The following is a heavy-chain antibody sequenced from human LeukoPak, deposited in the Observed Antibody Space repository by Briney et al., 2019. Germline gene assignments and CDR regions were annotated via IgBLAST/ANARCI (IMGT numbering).Heavy chain of an antibody. CDR2: INHSGST. D-gene: IGHD3-10*01. CDR3: ARGLGSGSYLSWFDP. J-gene: IGHJ5*02. CDR1: GGSFSGYY. V-gene: IGHV4-34*01. Sequence: SETLSLTCAVYGGSFSGYYWRWIRHPPGKGLEWIGEINHSGSTNYNPSLKSRVSISVDTSKNQFSLKLSSVTAADTAVYYCARGLGSGSYLSWFDPWGQGTLVTVSS.